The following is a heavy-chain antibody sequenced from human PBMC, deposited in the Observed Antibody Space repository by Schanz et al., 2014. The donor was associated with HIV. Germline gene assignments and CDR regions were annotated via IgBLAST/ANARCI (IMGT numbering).Heavy chain of an antibody. J-gene: IGHJ4*02. CDR1: GFTFSIYA. CDR3: ANEEVPNDY. CDR2: ISISGETT. V-gene: IGHV3-23*04. Sequence: VQLVESGGGLVQPGGSLRLSCAASGFTFSIYAMSWVRQAPGKGLEWVSGISISGETTYYADSVKGRFTISRDNSKNTLYLQMNSLRVEDTAVYYCANEEVPNDYWGQGTLVTVSS.